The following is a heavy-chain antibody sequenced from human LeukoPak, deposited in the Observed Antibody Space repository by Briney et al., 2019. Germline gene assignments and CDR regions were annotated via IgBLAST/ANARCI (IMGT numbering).Heavy chain of an antibody. CDR1: VCTYSSYA. J-gene: IGHJ4*02. CDR2: IIPIFGTA. CDR3: ARQPRGYSYGYYFDY. D-gene: IGHD5-18*01. V-gene: IGHV1-69*01. Sequence: SVNVSCKASVCTYSSYAISWVRQAPGQGLAWMGVIIPIFGTANYAQTFQGRVTITADETTSTAYMELSSLRSEDTAVYYCARQPRGYSYGYYFDYWGQGTLVTVSS.